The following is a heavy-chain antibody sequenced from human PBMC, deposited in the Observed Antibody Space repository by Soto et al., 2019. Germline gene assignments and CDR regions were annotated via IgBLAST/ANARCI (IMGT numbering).Heavy chain of an antibody. J-gene: IGHJ3*02. CDR1: GFTFSSYA. V-gene: IGHV3-23*01. CDR3: AKDSPRWELLFPGAGDAFDM. Sequence: GGSLRLSCAASGFTFSSYAMSWVRQAPWKGLEWVSAISGSGGSTYYADSVKGRFTISRDDSKNTLYLQMNSLRAEDTAVYYCAKDSPRWELLFPGAGDAFDMWGAGTMLTV. D-gene: IGHD1-26*01. CDR2: ISGSGGST.